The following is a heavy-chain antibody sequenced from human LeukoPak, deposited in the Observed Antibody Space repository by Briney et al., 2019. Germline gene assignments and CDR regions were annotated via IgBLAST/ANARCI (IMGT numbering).Heavy chain of an antibody. D-gene: IGHD1-26*01. CDR2: INHSGST. Sequence: SETLSLTCAVYGGSFSGYYWSWIRQPPGKGLEWIGEINHSGSTNYNPSLKSRVTISVDTSKNQFSLKLSSVTAADTAVYYCATTTIRLGYWGQGTLVTVSS. J-gene: IGHJ4*02. CDR1: GGSFSGYY. CDR3: ATTTIRLGY. V-gene: IGHV4-34*01.